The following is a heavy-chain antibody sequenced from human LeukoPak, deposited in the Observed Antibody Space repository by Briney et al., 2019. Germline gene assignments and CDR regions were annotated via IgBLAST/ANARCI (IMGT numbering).Heavy chain of an antibody. CDR2: ISVYNGNT. Sequence: ASVRVSCKASGYTFSIYGFSWVRQAPGQGLEWMGWISVYNGNTNYAQKFQGRVTMTTDTSTSTAHMELRSLRSDDTAVYYCARRAGDYSHPYDYWGQGTLVTVSS. CDR1: GYTFSIYG. D-gene: IGHD3-22*01. V-gene: IGHV1-18*01. J-gene: IGHJ4*02. CDR3: ARRAGDYSHPYDY.